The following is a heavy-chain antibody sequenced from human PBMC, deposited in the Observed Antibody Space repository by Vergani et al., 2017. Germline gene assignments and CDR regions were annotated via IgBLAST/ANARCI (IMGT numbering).Heavy chain of an antibody. J-gene: IGHJ4*02. CDR2: ISSSSSYI. CDR1: GFTSSSSS. Sequence: EVQLVESGGGLVKPGGSLRLSCAASGFTSSSSSMNWVRQAPGKGLEWVSSISSSSSYIYYADSVKGRFTISRDNAKNSLYLQMNSLRAEDTAVYYCARGERIAAIDYWGQGTLVTVSS. CDR3: ARGERIAAIDY. V-gene: IGHV3-21*01. D-gene: IGHD6-25*01.